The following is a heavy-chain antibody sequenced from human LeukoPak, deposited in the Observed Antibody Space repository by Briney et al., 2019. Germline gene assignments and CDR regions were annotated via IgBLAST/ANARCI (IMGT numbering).Heavy chain of an antibody. V-gene: IGHV3-7*03. D-gene: IGHD2-21*02. CDR2: IKQDGIEK. Sequence: PGGSLRLSCAASGFTFSSYWMTWVRQAPGKRLEWVANIKQDGIEKYYVDSVKGRFTISRDNAENSMYLQMNSLRAEDTAVYFCARALGVTPPYYFSYGMDVWGKGATVTVSS. J-gene: IGHJ6*04. CDR3: ARALGVTPPYYFSYGMDV. CDR1: GFTFSSYW.